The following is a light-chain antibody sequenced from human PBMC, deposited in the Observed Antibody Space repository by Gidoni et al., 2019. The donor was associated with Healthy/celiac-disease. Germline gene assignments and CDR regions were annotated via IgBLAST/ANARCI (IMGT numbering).Light chain of an antibody. J-gene: IGKJ1*01. Sequence: DIQMTQSPSTLSASVGDRVTITCRVSQSISSWLAWYQQKPGKAPKLLIYKASSLESGVPSRFSGSGSGTEFTLTISSLQPDDFATYYCQQYNSYSGTFXQXTKVXIK. CDR2: KAS. V-gene: IGKV1-5*03. CDR3: QQYNSYSGT. CDR1: QSISSW.